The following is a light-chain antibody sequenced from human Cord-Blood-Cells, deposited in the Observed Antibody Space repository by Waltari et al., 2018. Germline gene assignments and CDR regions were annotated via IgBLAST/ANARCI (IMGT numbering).Light chain of an antibody. CDR1: QSLLHSNGYNY. Sequence: DIVMTQSPLSLPVTPGEPASISCRSSQSLLHSNGYNYLDWYLQKPGQSPQLLIYLGSNRVSGVPDRFSGSGSGTDFTLKISRVEAEDVGVYYCMQALQTPPTLGGGTKVEIK. CDR2: LGS. V-gene: IGKV2-28*01. J-gene: IGKJ4*01. CDR3: MQALQTPPT.